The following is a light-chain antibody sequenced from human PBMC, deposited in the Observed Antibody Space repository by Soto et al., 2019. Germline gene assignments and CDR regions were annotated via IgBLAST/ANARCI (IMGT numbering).Light chain of an antibody. CDR2: AAS. CDR1: QGISSW. J-gene: IGKJ1*01. V-gene: IGKV1D-8*03. Sequence: VIWMTQSPSLLSASTGDRVTITCRASQGISSWLAWYQQKPGKAPELLIYAASTLQSGVPSRFSGSGSGTDFTLTISSLQPEDVASYYCQKYDSAPTFGPGTKVDVK. CDR3: QKYDSAPT.